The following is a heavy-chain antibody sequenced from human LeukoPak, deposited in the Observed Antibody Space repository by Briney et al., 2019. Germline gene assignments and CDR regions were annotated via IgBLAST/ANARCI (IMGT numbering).Heavy chain of an antibody. V-gene: IGHV4-4*02. D-gene: IGHD2-15*01. CDR3: ARAYCSGGSCKSIYYFDY. CDR2: INHSGST. CDR1: GGSISSSNW. Sequence: PSGTLSLTCAVSGGSISSSNWWSWVRQPPGKGLEWIGEINHSGSTNYNPSLKSRVTISVDTSKNQFSLKLSSVTAADTAVYYCARAYCSGGSCKSIYYFDYWGQGTLVTVSS. J-gene: IGHJ4*02.